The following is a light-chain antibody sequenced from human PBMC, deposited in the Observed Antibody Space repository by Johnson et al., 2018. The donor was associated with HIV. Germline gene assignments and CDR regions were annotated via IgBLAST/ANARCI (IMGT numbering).Light chain of an antibody. Sequence: QSALTQPPSVSAAPGQKVTISCSGNTSNIGNNYVSWYQRLPGTAPKLLIYENNKRPSGIPDRFSGSKSGTSATLGITRLQTGDEAAYYCETWNLSVSAYVFVTGTNVTVL. J-gene: IGLJ1*01. CDR3: ETWNLSVSAYV. CDR2: ENN. V-gene: IGLV1-51*02. CDR1: TSNIGNNY.